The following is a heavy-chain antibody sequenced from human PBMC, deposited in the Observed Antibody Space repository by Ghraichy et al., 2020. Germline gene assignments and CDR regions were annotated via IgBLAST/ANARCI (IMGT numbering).Heavy chain of an antibody. CDR2: INPYSGDT. D-gene: IGHD5-18*01. J-gene: IGHJ4*02. Sequence: ASVKVSCKASGYTFTGFYMHWLRQAPGQGPEWMGWINPYSGDTKYAQKFQGRVTMTRDTSISTGYLEVRALRSDDTAVYYCGTDRDTASVTVGYWGQGTLVTVSS. V-gene: IGHV1-2*02. CDR3: GTDRDTASVTVGY. CDR1: GYTFTGFY.